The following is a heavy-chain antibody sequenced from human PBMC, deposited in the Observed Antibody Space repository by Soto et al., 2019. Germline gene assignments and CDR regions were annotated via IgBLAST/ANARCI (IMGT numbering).Heavy chain of an antibody. D-gene: IGHD1-7*01. Sequence: QVHLVESGGGVVQPGRSLRLSCAASGFTFSSHAMHWVRQAPGKGLEWVAVISYDGSIKYYADSVRGRFTISRDNSKNTLYLQMNSLRTEDTAVYYCARTYNWNYDAFDIWGQGTMVTVSS. CDR3: ARTYNWNYDAFDI. V-gene: IGHV3-30-3*01. J-gene: IGHJ3*02. CDR2: ISYDGSIK. CDR1: GFTFSSHA.